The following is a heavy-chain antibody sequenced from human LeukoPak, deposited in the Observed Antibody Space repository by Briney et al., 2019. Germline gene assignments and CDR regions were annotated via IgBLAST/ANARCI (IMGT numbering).Heavy chain of an antibody. V-gene: IGHV3-11*06. CDR3: ARDRDGYSYG. J-gene: IGHJ4*02. Sequence: PGRSLRLSCAASGYTFSDYYMSWIRQAPGKGLEGVSYISSSSSYTNYADSVKGRFTISRDNAKNSLYLQMNSLRAEDTAVYYCARDRDGYSYGWGQGTLVTVSS. D-gene: IGHD5-18*01. CDR1: GYTFSDYY. CDR2: ISSSSSYT.